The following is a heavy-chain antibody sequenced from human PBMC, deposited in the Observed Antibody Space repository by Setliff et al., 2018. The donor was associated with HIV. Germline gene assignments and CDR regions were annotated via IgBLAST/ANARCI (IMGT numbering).Heavy chain of an antibody. CDR1: GGSISGANYY. D-gene: IGHD3-3*01. CDR3: AREATIFGVVMPYFDY. V-gene: IGHV4-61*02. Sequence: SETLSLTCTVSGGSISGANYYWTWIRQPAGKGLEWIGRIYSSGSTNYNPSLKSRVTISIGTYKNQFSLKLSSVTAADTAVYYCAREATIFGVVMPYFDYWGQGTLVTVSS. J-gene: IGHJ4*02. CDR2: IYSSGST.